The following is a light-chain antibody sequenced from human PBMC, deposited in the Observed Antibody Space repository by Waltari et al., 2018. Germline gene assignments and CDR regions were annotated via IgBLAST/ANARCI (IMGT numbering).Light chain of an antibody. CDR2: YEN. J-gene: IGLJ1*01. Sequence: QPELTPPPPASGPPGQWVSVSCSGSSANIGSNPVNWYQQLPGMAPKLRIYYENQRPSGVPDRVSGSKSGTSASLAISGLQSEDEADYICAAWDDSLSAYVFGTGTKVTVL. CDR3: AAWDDSLSAYV. CDR1: SANIGSNP. V-gene: IGLV1-44*01.